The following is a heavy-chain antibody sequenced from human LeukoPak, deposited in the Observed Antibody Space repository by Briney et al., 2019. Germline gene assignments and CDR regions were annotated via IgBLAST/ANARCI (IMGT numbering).Heavy chain of an antibody. CDR3: ARWRNGIVYYYYGMDV. Sequence: GGSLRLSCAASGFTFSSYWMSWVRQAPGKGLEWVANIKQDGSEKYYADSVKGRFTISRDNAKNSLYLQMNSLRAEDTAVYYCARWRNGIVYYYYGMDVWGQGTTVTVSS. V-gene: IGHV3-7*01. J-gene: IGHJ6*02. D-gene: IGHD3-22*01. CDR1: GFTFSSYW. CDR2: IKQDGSEK.